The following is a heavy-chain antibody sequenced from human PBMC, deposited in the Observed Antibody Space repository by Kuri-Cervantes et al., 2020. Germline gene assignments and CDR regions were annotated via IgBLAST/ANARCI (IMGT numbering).Heavy chain of an antibody. CDR2: IFSDDEK. J-gene: IGHJ4*02. Sequence: SGPTLVKPTKTLTLTCTVSGFSLSHPRMGVNWIRQPPGKALEWLAHIFSDDEKSYSTSLKSRLTISKDTSKSQVVLTMTNMDPVDTATYYCAHSVLRYFDWFVGDPAFDYWGQGTLVTVSS. V-gene: IGHV2-26*01. CDR1: GFSLSHPRMG. CDR3: AHSVLRYFDWFVGDPAFDY. D-gene: IGHD3-9*01.